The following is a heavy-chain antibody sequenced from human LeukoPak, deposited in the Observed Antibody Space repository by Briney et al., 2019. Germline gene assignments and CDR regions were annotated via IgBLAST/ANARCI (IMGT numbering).Heavy chain of an antibody. CDR1: GGSISSYY. CDR3: ARGIRDRIVVVPAAIRANWYFDL. D-gene: IGHD2-2*02. CDR2: IYYSGST. Sequence: SETLSLTCTVSGGSISSYYWSWIRQPPGKGLEWIGYIYYSGSTNYNPSLKSRVTISVDTSKNQFSLKLSSVTAADTAVYYCARGIRDRIVVVPAAIRANWYFDLWGRGTLVTVSS. J-gene: IGHJ2*01. V-gene: IGHV4-59*01.